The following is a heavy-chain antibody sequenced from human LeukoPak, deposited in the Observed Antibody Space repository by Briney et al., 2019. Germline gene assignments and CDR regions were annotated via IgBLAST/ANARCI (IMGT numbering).Heavy chain of an antibody. CDR1: GYSINSGYY. J-gene: IGHJ4*02. D-gene: IGHD6-19*01. Sequence: SETLSLTCTVSGYSINSGYYWGWIRQPPGKGLEWIAIIYHSGSTYYNPSLKSRVTISVDTSKNQFSLNLSSVTAADTAVYYCARGGEWLYYFDYWGQGTLVTVSS. CDR2: IYHSGST. CDR3: ARGGEWLYYFDY. V-gene: IGHV4-38-2*02.